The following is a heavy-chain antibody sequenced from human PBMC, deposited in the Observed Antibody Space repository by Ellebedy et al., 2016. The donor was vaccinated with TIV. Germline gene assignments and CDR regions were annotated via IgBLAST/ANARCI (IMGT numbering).Heavy chain of an antibody. Sequence: ESLKISCAASGFTVSSIYMSWVRHAPGKGLEWVSVIYSGGSTYYADSVKGRFNISRYNSKNTLYLQMNSMRAEDTAVYYCARDFRLVRGGYYYYYGMDVWGQGTTVTVSS. CDR1: GFTVSSIY. D-gene: IGHD6-19*01. CDR3: ARDFRLVRGGYYYYYGMDV. V-gene: IGHV3-66*01. J-gene: IGHJ6*02. CDR2: IYSGGST.